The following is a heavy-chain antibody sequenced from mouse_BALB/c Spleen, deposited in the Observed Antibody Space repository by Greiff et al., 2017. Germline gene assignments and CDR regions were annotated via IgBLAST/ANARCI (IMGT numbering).Heavy chain of an antibody. V-gene: IGHV5-12-1*01. D-gene: IGHD2-10*01. CDR3: ATSYYGNSYYFDY. Sequence: EVKLVESGGGLVKPGGSLKLSCAASGFAFSSYDMSWVRQTPEKRLEWVAYISSGGGSTYYPDTVKGRFTISRDNAKNTLYLQMSSLKSEDTAMYYCATSYYGNSYYFDYWGQGTTLTVSS. J-gene: IGHJ2*01. CDR1: GFAFSSYD. CDR2: ISSGGGST.